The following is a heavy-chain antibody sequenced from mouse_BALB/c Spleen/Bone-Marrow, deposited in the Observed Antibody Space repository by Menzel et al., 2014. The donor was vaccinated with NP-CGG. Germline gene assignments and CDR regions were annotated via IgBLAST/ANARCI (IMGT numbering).Heavy chain of an antibody. V-gene: IGHV1-67*01. CDR1: GYTFTDYA. D-gene: IGHD2-2*01. CDR2: ISTYSGNT. Sequence: QVQLQQSGPELVRPGVSVKISCKGSGYTFTDYAMHWVKQSHAKSLEWIGVISTYSGNTNYNQKFKGKATVTVDKSSSTAYMELARLTSEDSAIYYCARSGYGYDWFAYWGQGTLVTVPA. J-gene: IGHJ3*01. CDR3: ARSGYGYDWFAY.